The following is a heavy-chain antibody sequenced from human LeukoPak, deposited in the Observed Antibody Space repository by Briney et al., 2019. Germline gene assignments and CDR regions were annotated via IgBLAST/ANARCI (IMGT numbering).Heavy chain of an antibody. Sequence: GGSLKLSCAASGFSFSDNSMNWVRQAPGKGLEGVSSISPSSSYIFYSDSLKGRFTISRDNAKNSLYLQMNSLRVEDTAVYYCVRHRTASDYWGLGALVTVSS. D-gene: IGHD3-16*02. CDR1: GFSFSDNS. CDR2: ISPSSSYI. J-gene: IGHJ4*02. V-gene: IGHV3-21*01. CDR3: VRHRTASDY.